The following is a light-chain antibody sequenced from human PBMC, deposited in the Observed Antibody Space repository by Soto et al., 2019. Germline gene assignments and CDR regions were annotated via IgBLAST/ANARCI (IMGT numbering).Light chain of an antibody. CDR3: MQSTHWPWT. V-gene: IGKV2-30*01. CDR2: KVS. J-gene: IGKJ1*01. Sequence: EVVRTQSPVSLPVTLGQPASISCRSSQSLVYSDGDTYLTWFQQRPGQSPRRLIYKVSNRDSGVRDSFSGGGSGTDFTLRISRVEAEDVGFFSCMQSTHWPWTFGEGTRVDI. CDR1: QSLVYSDGDTY.